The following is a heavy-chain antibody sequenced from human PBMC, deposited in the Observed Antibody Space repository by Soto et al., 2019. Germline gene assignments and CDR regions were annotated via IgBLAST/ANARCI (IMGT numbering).Heavy chain of an antibody. CDR3: EFGTRGVVDKYYHY. CDR2: ISGSGIDV. D-gene: IGHD3-10*01. Sequence: GGSLRLSCAASGFDFSSYAMNWARQAPGKGLEWVSGISGSGIDVYYADSVRGRFTISRDNSKNTIYLRVNSLRVEDTAMYYCEFGTRGVVDKYYHYWGRGTMVTVSS. J-gene: IGHJ4*02. CDR1: GFDFSSYA. V-gene: IGHV3-23*05.